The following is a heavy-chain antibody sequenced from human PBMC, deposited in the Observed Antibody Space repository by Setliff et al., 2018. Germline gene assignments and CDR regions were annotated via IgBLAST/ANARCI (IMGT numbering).Heavy chain of an antibody. Sequence: PGGSLRLSCAASGFTFSSYTINWVRQAPGKGLEWVSFISGSSEFIYYADSVKGRFTISRDNAKNSLYLQMNSLRAEDTAVYYCARGPIPPDSGSFYWYAFDIWGQGTMVTVSS. CDR3: ARGPIPPDSGSFYWYAFDI. CDR2: ISGSSEFI. D-gene: IGHD1-26*01. J-gene: IGHJ3*02. V-gene: IGHV3-21*01. CDR1: GFTFSSYT.